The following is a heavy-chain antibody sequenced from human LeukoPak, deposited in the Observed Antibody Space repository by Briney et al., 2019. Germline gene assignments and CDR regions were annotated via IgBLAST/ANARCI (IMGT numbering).Heavy chain of an antibody. D-gene: IGHD3-22*01. J-gene: IGHJ2*01. V-gene: IGHV3-15*01. Sequence: GGSLRLSCAASGFTFSNAWMSWVRQAPGKGLEWVGRIKSKTDGGTTDYAAPVKGRFTISRDDSKNTLYLQMNSLKTEDTAVYYCTTAVTMIVVVTPRYFDLWGRGTLVTVSS. CDR1: GFTFSNAW. CDR2: IKSKTDGGTT. CDR3: TTAVTMIVVVTPRYFDL.